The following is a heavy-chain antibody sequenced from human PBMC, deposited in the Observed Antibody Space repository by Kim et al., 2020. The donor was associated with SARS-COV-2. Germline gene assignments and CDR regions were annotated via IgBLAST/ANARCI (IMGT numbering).Heavy chain of an antibody. CDR1: GFTFMNYA. J-gene: IGHJ6*02. Sequence: GGSLRLSCDASGFTFMNYAMTWVRQGPGKGLEWVAAISGSGGTTDYADSVKGRFTMSRDMSRETVYLQMSSLRVEDTAVYFCSKSVGEYYYYYGLDVWG. CDR3: SKSVGEYYYYYGLDV. V-gene: IGHV3-23*01. D-gene: IGHD3-10*01. CDR2: ISGSGGTT.